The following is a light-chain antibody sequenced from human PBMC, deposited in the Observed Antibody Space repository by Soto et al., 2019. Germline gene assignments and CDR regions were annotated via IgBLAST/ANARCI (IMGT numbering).Light chain of an antibody. CDR1: QSVSSSY. V-gene: IGKV3-20*01. J-gene: IGKJ2*01. CDR2: GAS. CDR3: QQYGNPPPNA. Sequence: EIVLTQSPGTLSLSPGERATLSCRASQSVSSSYLAWYQQKPGQAPRVLIHGASSRATGIPDRFSGSGSGTDFTLTNSRLEPEDCAVYFCQQYGNPPPNAFGQGTKVEIK.